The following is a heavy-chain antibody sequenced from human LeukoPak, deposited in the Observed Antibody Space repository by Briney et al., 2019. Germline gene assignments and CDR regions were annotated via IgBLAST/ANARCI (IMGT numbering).Heavy chain of an antibody. Sequence: GGSLRLSCAASGFTFSSYSMNWVRQAPGKGLEWVSSISSSSSYIYYADSVKGRFTISRDNAKNSLYLQMNSLRAEDTAVYYCAREGGYSYGWQSYYYYMDVWGKGTTVTVSS. CDR3: AREGGYSYGWQSYYYYMDV. D-gene: IGHD5-18*01. J-gene: IGHJ6*03. CDR2: ISSSSSYI. CDR1: GFTFSSYS. V-gene: IGHV3-21*01.